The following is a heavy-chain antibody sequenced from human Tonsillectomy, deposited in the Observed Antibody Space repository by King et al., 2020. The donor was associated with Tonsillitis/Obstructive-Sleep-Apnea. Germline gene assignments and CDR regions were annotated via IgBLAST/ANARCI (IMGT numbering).Heavy chain of an antibody. D-gene: IGHD3-3*01. CDR2: IGTAGDT. CDR1: GFTFSSYD. Sequence: VQLVESGGGLVQPGGSLRLSCAASGFTFSSYDMHWVRQATGKGLEWGSAIGTAGDTYYPGSVQGRFTISRENAKNSLYLQMNSLRAGDTAVYYCARVSWRNAFDIWGQGTMVTVSS. J-gene: IGHJ3*02. V-gene: IGHV3-13*04. CDR3: ARVSWRNAFDI.